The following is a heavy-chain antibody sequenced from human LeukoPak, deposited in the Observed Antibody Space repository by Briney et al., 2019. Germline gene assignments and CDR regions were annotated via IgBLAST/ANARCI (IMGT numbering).Heavy chain of an antibody. J-gene: IGHJ4*02. Sequence: PGGSLRLSCAASGFTVSSNYMSWVRQAPGKGLEWVSVIYSGGSTYYADSEKGRFTISRDNSKNTLYLQMNSLRAEDTAVYYCARDSSNYYFDYWGQGTLVTVSS. D-gene: IGHD4-11*01. CDR3: ARDSSNYYFDY. CDR2: IYSGGST. V-gene: IGHV3-66*01. CDR1: GFTVSSNY.